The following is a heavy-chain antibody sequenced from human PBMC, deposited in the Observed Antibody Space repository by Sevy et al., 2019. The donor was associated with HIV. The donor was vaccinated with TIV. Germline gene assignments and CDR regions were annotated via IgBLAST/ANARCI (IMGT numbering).Heavy chain of an antibody. V-gene: IGHV3-43D*03. CDR1: GFTFDDYA. CDR2: ISWDGGST. J-gene: IGHJ2*01. CDR3: AKDGDYGDTYWYFDL. D-gene: IGHD4-17*01. Sequence: GGSLRLSCAASGFTFDDYAMHWVRQAPGKGLEWVSLISWDGGSTYYADSVKGRFTSSRDNSKNSLYLQMNSLRAEDTALYYCAKDGDYGDTYWYFDLGGRGTLVTVSS.